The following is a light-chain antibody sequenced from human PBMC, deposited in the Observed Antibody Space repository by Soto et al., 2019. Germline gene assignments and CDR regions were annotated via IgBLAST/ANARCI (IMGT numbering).Light chain of an antibody. Sequence: EIVLTQSPATPSLSPGERASLSCRASQSVSSYLAWYQQKPGQAPRLLIYDASNRATGIPARFSGSGSGTDFTLTISSLEPEDFAVYYCQQRSNWLLTFGGGTKVDI. CDR3: QQRSNWLLT. J-gene: IGKJ4*01. V-gene: IGKV3-11*01. CDR1: QSVSSY. CDR2: DAS.